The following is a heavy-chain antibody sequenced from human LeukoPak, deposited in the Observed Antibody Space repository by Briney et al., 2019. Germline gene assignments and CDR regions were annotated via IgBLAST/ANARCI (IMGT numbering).Heavy chain of an antibody. CDR2: IIPIFGTA. V-gene: IGHV1-69*01. CDR1: GGTFSSYA. CDR3: ASGSSSWGPSHY. D-gene: IGHD6-13*01. J-gene: IGHJ4*02. Sequence: ASVVVSCKASGGTFSSYAISWVRQAPGQGLEWMGGIIPIFGTANYAQKFQGRVTITADESTSTAYMELSSLRSEDTAVYYCASGSSSWGPSHYWGQGTLVTVSS.